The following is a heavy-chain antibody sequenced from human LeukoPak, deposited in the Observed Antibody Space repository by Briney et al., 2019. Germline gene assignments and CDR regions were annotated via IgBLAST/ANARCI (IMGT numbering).Heavy chain of an antibody. CDR3: ARVVTIFGVVRVY. Sequence: KTSETLSLTCTVSGGSISSGSYYWSWIRQPAGKGLEWIGRIYTSGSTNYNPSLKSRVTISVDTSKNQFSLKLNSVTAADTAVYYCARVVTIFGVVRVYWGQGTLVTVSS. V-gene: IGHV4-61*02. CDR1: GGSISSGSYY. J-gene: IGHJ4*02. D-gene: IGHD3-3*01. CDR2: IYTSGST.